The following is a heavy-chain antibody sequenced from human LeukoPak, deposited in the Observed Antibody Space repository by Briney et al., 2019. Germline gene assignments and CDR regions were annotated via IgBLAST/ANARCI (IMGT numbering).Heavy chain of an antibody. V-gene: IGHV3-23*01. J-gene: IGHJ4*02. CDR3: ARSYRGLWSLDY. D-gene: IGHD3-16*02. CDR1: GFTFSSYA. CDR2: ISGSGGST. Sequence: GGSLRLSCAASGFTFSSYAMSWVRQAPGKGLEWVSAISGSGGSTYYADSVKGRFTISRDNSKNTLYLQMNSLRAEDTAVYYCARSYRGLWSLDYWGQGTLVTVSS.